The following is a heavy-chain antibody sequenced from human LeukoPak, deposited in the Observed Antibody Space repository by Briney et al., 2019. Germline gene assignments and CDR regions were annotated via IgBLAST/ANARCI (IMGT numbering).Heavy chain of an antibody. CDR3: ARHGDGAGAGTGENDAFDI. CDR2: IYYSGST. V-gene: IGHV4-39*01. J-gene: IGHJ3*02. D-gene: IGHD6-19*01. CDR1: VGSLSSSSYY. Sequence: PSETLSLTCTVHVGSLSSSSYYWGWIRQPPGRGLEWLGRIYYSGSTYYNPSLKHRVTISVDPSKNRFSLTLNSVTAADTAVYYCARHGDGAGAGTGENDAFDIWGQGTMVTVSS.